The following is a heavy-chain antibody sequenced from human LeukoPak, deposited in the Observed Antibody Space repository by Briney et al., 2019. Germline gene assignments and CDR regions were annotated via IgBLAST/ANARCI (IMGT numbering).Heavy chain of an antibody. D-gene: IGHD3-10*01. CDR3: ARGLWFGDENPPYFDY. V-gene: IGHV4-61*02. J-gene: IGHJ4*02. CDR1: GGSISSSNYY. CDR2: IYTSEST. Sequence: PSQTLSLTCSVSGGSISSSNYYWSWIRQPAGKGLEWIGRIYTSESTNYNPSLKSRVTISVDTSRNQFSLKLSSVTAADTAVYYCARGLWFGDENPPYFDYWGQGILVTVSS.